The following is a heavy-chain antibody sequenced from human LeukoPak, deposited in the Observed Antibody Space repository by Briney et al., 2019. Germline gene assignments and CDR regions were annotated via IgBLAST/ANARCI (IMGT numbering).Heavy chain of an antibody. CDR3: ARDRRNILTGFVY. Sequence: GASVKVSCKASGYTFTGCYMHWVRQAPGQGLEWMGRINPNSGGTNYAQKFQGRVTMTRDTSISTAYMELSRLRSDGTAVYYCARDRRNILTGFVYWGQGTLVTVSS. J-gene: IGHJ4*02. D-gene: IGHD3-9*01. CDR1: GYTFTGCY. CDR2: INPNSGGT. V-gene: IGHV1-2*06.